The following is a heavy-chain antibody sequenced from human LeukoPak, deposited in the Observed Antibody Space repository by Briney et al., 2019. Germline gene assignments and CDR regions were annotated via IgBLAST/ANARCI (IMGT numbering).Heavy chain of an antibody. V-gene: IGHV1-8*02. D-gene: IGHD3-16*02. CDR1: GGTFSSYA. CDR3: ARRLRDYVWGSYRYTLAFDI. Sequence: ASVKVSCKASGGTFSSYAISWVRQAPGQGLEWMGWMNPNSGNTGYAQKFQGRVTMTRNTSISTAYMELSSLRSEDTAVYYCARRLRDYVWGSYRYTLAFDIWGQGTMVTVSS. CDR2: MNPNSGNT. J-gene: IGHJ3*02.